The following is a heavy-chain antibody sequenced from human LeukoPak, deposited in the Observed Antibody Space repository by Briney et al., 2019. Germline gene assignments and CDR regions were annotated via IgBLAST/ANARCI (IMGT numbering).Heavy chain of an antibody. CDR3: ARDGSSWPFFES. Sequence: SETLSLTCTVSGGSMSTFYWSWIRQPAGKGLEWIGRIYGSGTTNYNPALKSRVTMSVDTSKKQFSLKLTSVTAADAAVYYCARDGSSWPFFESWGQGTLVTVSS. CDR2: IYGSGTT. V-gene: IGHV4-4*07. J-gene: IGHJ4*02. CDR1: GGSMSTFY. D-gene: IGHD6-13*01.